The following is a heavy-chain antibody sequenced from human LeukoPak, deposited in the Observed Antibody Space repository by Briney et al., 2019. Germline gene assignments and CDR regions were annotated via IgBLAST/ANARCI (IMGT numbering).Heavy chain of an antibody. CDR3: ARRKIRAAAAPDYFDY. J-gene: IGHJ4*02. D-gene: IGHD6-13*01. CDR2: ISSSSSYI. V-gene: IGHV3-21*01. CDR1: GFTFSRYS. Sequence: PGGSLRLSCAASGFTFSRYSMNWVRQAPGKGLEWVSSISSSSSYIYYADSAKGRFTISRDNAKNSLYLQMNSLRAEDTAVYYCARRKIRAAAAPDYFDYWGQGTLVTVSS.